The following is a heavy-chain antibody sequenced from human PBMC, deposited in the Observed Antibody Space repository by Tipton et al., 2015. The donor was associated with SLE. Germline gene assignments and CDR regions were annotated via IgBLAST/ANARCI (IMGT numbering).Heavy chain of an antibody. J-gene: IGHJ4*02. Sequence: TLSLTCAVYGGSFSGYYWSWIRQPPGKGLEWIGEINHSGSTNYNPSLKSRVTISVDTSRNQFSLKLSSVTAADTAVYYCASGGGPINWGQGTLVTVSS. CDR3: ASGGGPIN. CDR1: GGSFSGYY. CDR2: INHSGST. V-gene: IGHV4-34*01. D-gene: IGHD3-16*01.